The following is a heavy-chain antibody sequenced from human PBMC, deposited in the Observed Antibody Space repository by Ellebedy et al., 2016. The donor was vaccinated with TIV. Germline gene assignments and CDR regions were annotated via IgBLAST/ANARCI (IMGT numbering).Heavy chain of an antibody. Sequence: GESLKISCAASGFTLRNYGMLWVRQAPGKGLEWVSLISYAESDKYYARSVKGRFTISRDNSKNTLYLQLNSLRPEDTAVYYCAISLTMTYFDYWGQGTLVTVSS. CDR2: ISYAESDK. CDR3: AISLTMTYFDY. J-gene: IGHJ4*02. CDR1: GFTLRNYG. D-gene: IGHD3-3*01. V-gene: IGHV3-30*03.